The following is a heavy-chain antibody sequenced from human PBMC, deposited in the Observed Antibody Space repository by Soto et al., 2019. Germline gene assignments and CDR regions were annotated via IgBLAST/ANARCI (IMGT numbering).Heavy chain of an antibody. CDR3: TREGGSGYYYVYWYFDL. V-gene: IGHV3-49*04. CDR2: IRSKAYGGTT. D-gene: IGHD3-22*01. Sequence: GGSLRLSCRASGFTFGDYAMSWVGQAPGKGLEWVGFIRSKAYGGTTEYAASVKGRFTISRDDSKSIAYLQMNSLKTEDTAVYYCTREGGSGYYYVYWYFDLWGRGTLVTVSS. J-gene: IGHJ2*01. CDR1: GFTFGDYA.